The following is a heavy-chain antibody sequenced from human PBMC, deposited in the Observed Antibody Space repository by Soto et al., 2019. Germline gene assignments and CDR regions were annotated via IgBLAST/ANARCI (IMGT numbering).Heavy chain of an antibody. D-gene: IGHD5-12*01. CDR1: GFTFSSYG. CDR3: AKLSGYDYYYYYYMDV. CDR2: ISYDGSNK. Sequence: QVQLVESGGGVVQPGRSLRLSCAASGFTFSSYGMHWVRQAPGKGLEWVAVISYDGSNKYYADSVKGRFTISRDNSKNTLYLQMNSLRAEDTAVYYCAKLSGYDYYYYYYMDVWGKGTTVTVSS. V-gene: IGHV3-30*18. J-gene: IGHJ6*03.